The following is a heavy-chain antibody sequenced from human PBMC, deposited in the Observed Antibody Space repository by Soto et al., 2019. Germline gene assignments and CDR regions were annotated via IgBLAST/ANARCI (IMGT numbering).Heavy chain of an antibody. Sequence: ASVKVSCKASGYTFTSYDINWVRQATGQGLEWMGWMNPNSGNTGYAQKFQGRVTMTRNTSISTAYMELSSLRSEDTAVYYCARGLFIHGRDQTSVNGYWGQGTLVTVSS. V-gene: IGHV1-8*01. CDR1: GYTFTSYD. D-gene: IGHD2-2*01. J-gene: IGHJ4*02. CDR2: MNPNSGNT. CDR3: ARGLFIHGRDQTSVNGY.